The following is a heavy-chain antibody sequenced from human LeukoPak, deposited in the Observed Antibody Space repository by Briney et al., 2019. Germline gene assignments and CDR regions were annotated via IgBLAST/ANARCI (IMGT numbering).Heavy chain of an antibody. Sequence: GGSLRLSCAPTVFTFRRFAMRWVRDAPGEGLEWGSAISSSSVSIYYADSVKGRFTIYRDNSENTLYLQMNSLRAEDRAVYYCVQFKGGNAGRAFDIWGQGTMVTVSS. CDR2: ISSSSVSI. J-gene: IGHJ3*02. CDR3: VQFKGGNAGRAFDI. D-gene: IGHD4-23*01. V-gene: IGHV3-23*01. CDR1: VFTFRRFA.